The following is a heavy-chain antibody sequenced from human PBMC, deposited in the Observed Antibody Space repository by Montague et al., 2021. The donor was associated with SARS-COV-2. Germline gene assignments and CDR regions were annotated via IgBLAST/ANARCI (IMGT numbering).Heavy chain of an antibody. Sequence: SETLSLTCKVSGDSITTTTYYWVWIRQPPGKGLEWIGSINYSGSTFYNPSLKSRLSMSMDTSTNQFSLRLTSMTAADTAIYYCVRRGGTDYYGSGSFDPWGRGTLVAVSS. CDR1: GDSITTTTYY. J-gene: IGHJ5*02. CDR3: VRRGGTDYYGSGSFDP. CDR2: INYSGST. V-gene: IGHV4-39*01. D-gene: IGHD3-10*01.